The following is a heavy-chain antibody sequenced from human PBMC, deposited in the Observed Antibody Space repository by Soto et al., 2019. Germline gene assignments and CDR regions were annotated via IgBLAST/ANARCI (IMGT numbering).Heavy chain of an antibody. D-gene: IGHD2-21*01. CDR2: VNPSGGHT. CDR1: GDTFTDYY. CDR3: ASGGHVVVVSYALVY. J-gene: IGHJ4*02. Sequence: QVQLMQSGAEVKKPGASVKVSCKASGDTFTDYYIHWVRQDPGQGLEWMGTVNPSGGHTTYAQHFLGRVTMTRDTSTSTPYLELTSLTSDDAAVYYCASGGHVVVVSYALVYWGQGTLVTVSS. V-gene: IGHV1-46*01.